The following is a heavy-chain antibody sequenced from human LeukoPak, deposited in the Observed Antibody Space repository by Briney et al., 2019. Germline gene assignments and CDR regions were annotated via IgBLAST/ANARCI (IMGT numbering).Heavy chain of an antibody. CDR2: IRDNANRYTT. J-gene: IGHJ6*02. D-gene: IGHD2-2*01. CDR1: GFTVSSNY. Sequence: PGGSLRLSCAASGFTVSSNYMSWVRQAPGKGLEWVGRIRDNANRYTTEYAASVRGRFTVSRDDSENSLFLQMNSLNNEDTAVYYCARGASSSRPLYFHGLDVWGQGTTVTVSS. CDR3: ARGASSSRPLYFHGLDV. V-gene: IGHV3-72*01.